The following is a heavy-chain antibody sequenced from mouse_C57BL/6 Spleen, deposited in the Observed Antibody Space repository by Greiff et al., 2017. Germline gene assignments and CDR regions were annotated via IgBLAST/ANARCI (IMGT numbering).Heavy chain of an antibody. D-gene: IGHD2-3*01. J-gene: IGHJ2*01. Sequence: DVKLVESGGDLVKPGGSLKLSCAASGFTFSSYGMSWVRQTPDKRLEWVATISSGGSYTYYPDSVKGRFTISRDNAKNTLYLQMSSLKSEDTAMYYCARQDDGYYIDYWGQGTTRTVSS. CDR1: GFTFSSYG. CDR2: ISSGGSYT. V-gene: IGHV5-6*02. CDR3: ARQDDGYYIDY.